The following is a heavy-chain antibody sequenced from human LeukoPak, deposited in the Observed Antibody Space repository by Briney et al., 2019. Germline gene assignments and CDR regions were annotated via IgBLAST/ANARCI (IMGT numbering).Heavy chain of an antibody. V-gene: IGHV3-74*01. Sequence: GGSLRLSCAASGFTFKNYWMHWVRQTPGEGLVWVSRITSDGSTTSYADSVKGRFTISRDNAKNTLYLQMNSLRAEDTAVYYCARTAYSDYSLGFWGQGTLVTVSS. J-gene: IGHJ4*02. D-gene: IGHD5-12*01. CDR3: ARTAYSDYSLGF. CDR1: GFTFKNYW. CDR2: ITSDGSTT.